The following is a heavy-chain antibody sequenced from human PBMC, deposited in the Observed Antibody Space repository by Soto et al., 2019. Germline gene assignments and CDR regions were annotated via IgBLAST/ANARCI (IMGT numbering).Heavy chain of an antibody. CDR2: ISSSGSTI. CDR3: ARDHKGGYYYYGMDV. CDR1: GFTFSSYE. V-gene: IGHV3-48*03. J-gene: IGHJ6*02. Sequence: GGSLRLSCAASGFTFSSYEMNWVRQAPGKGLEWVSYISSSGSTIYYADSVKGRFTISRDNAKNSLYLQMNSLRAEDTAVYYCARDHKGGYYYYGMDVWGQGTTVTVSS.